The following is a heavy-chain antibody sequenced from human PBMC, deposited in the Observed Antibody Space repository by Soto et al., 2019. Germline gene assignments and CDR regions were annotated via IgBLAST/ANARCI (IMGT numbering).Heavy chain of an antibody. CDR2: ISGSGGST. J-gene: IGHJ3*02. Sequence: GGSLRLSCAASGFTFSSYAMSWVRQAPGKGLEWVSAISGSGGSTYYADSVKGRFTISRDNSKNTLYLQMNSLRAEDTAVYYCAKGLTVGATIESAAFDIWGQGTMVTVSS. CDR3: AKGLTVGATIESAAFDI. CDR1: GFTFSSYA. D-gene: IGHD1-26*01. V-gene: IGHV3-23*01.